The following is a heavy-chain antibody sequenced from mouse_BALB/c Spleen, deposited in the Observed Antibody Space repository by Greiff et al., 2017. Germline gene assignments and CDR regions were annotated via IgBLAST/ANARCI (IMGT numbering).Heavy chain of an antibody. D-gene: IGHD1-1*01. CDR1: GYTFTDYA. V-gene: IGHV1S137*01. Sequence: QVQLQQSGAELVRPGVSVKISCKGSGYTFTDYAMHWVKQSHAKSLEWIGVISTYYGDASYNQKFKGKATMTVDKSSSTAYMELARLTSEDSAIYYCARHYGSSYGGFDYWGQGTTLTVSS. CDR3: ARHYGSSYGGFDY. J-gene: IGHJ2*01. CDR2: ISTYYGDA.